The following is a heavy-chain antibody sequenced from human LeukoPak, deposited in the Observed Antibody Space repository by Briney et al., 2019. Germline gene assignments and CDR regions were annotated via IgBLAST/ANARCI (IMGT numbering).Heavy chain of an antibody. D-gene: IGHD5-12*01. V-gene: IGHV4-59*01. CDR2: IYYSGST. CDR1: GGSISSYY. J-gene: IGHJ4*02. CDR3: ARVAVATRLGYFDY. Sequence: PSETLSLTCTVPGGSISSYYWSWILQPPGKGLEWIGYIYYSGSTNYNPSLKSRVTISVDTSKNQFSLKLSSVTAADTAVYYCARVAVATRLGYFDYWGQGTLVTVSS.